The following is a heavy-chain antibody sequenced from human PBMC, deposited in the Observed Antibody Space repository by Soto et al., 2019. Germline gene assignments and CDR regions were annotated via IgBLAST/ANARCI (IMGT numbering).Heavy chain of an antibody. Sequence: GASVKVSCKVSGYTLTELSMHWVRQAPGKGLEWMGGFDPEDGETIYAQKFQGRVTMTEDTSTDTAYMELSSLRSEDTAVYYCATVPLNTSFHQDEGMDVWGQGTTVTVSS. CDR2: FDPEDGET. D-gene: IGHD2-2*01. CDR1: GYTLTELS. CDR3: ATVPLNTSFHQDEGMDV. V-gene: IGHV1-24*01. J-gene: IGHJ6*02.